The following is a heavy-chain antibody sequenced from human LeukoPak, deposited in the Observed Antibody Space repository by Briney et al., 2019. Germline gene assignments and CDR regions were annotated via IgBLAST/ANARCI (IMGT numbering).Heavy chain of an antibody. CDR1: GGSISNYY. CDR2: IYTSGST. V-gene: IGHV4-4*09. J-gene: IGHJ5*02. Sequence: SETLSLTCTVSGGSISNYYWSWIRQPPGKGLEWIGYIYTSGSTNYNPSLKSRVTISVDTSKNQFSLKLSPVTAADTAVYYCARRMYYYDSSGHWFDPWGQGTLVTVSS. D-gene: IGHD3-22*01. CDR3: ARRMYYYDSSGHWFDP.